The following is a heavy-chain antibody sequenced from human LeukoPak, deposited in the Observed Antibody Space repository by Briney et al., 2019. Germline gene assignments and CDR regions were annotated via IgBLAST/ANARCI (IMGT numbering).Heavy chain of an antibody. D-gene: IGHD6-19*01. CDR1: GFTFSYYA. CDR2: IRYDGSNK. CDR3: ARDRDSGWYYYYYYMDV. Sequence: GGSLRLSCAASGFTFSYYAVSWVRQAPGKGLEWVAFIRYDGSNKYYADSVKGRFTISRDNSKNTLYLQMNSLRAEDTAVYYCARDRDSGWYYYYYYMDVWGKGTTVTVSS. J-gene: IGHJ6*03. V-gene: IGHV3-30*02.